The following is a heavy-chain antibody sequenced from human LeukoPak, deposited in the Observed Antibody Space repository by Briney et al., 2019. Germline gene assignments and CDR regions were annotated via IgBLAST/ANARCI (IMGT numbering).Heavy chain of an antibody. D-gene: IGHD1-26*01. CDR2: ITRSSAAM. CDR3: VRDGSSGNTAFDY. CDR1: GFTFSSYS. J-gene: IGHJ4*02. V-gene: IGHV3-48*02. Sequence: GGSLRLSCAASGFTFSSYSMNWVRQSPGKGLEWVSYITRSSAAMYYAESVKGRFTISRDNVKNSLFLKMNSLRDEDTGVYYCVRDGSSGNTAFDYWGQGTLVTVSS.